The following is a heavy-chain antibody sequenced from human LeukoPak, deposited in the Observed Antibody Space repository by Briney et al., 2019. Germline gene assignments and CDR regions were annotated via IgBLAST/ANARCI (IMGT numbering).Heavy chain of an antibody. CDR2: IYTGGRT. CDR1: GFTVSSNQ. CDR3: ARKGGDYFDY. D-gene: IGHD4-17*01. J-gene: IGHJ4*02. Sequence: GGSLRLSCAASGFTVSSNQMSWVRQAPGKGLEWVSVIYTGGRTHYPDSVKGRFTISRDNSKNTLYLQMNGLRADDTAVYYCARKGGDYFDYWGQGALVTVSS. V-gene: IGHV3-53*01.